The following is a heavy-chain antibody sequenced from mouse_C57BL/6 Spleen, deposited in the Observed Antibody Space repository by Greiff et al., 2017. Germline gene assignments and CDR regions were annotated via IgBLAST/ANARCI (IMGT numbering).Heavy chain of an antibody. D-gene: IGHD2-5*01. Sequence: VQLQQPGAELVKPGASVKLSCKASGYTFTGYWMHWVKQRPGQGLEWIGMIHPNSSSTNYNEKFKSKATLTVDKYSSTAYMQLSSMTSEESAVYYCARRDYSNPHWYFDVWGTGTTVTVSS. CDR1: GYTFTGYW. V-gene: IGHV1-64*01. CDR2: IHPNSSST. CDR3: ARRDYSNPHWYFDV. J-gene: IGHJ1*03.